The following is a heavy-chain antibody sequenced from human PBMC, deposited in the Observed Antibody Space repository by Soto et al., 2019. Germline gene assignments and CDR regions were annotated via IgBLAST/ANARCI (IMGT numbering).Heavy chain of an antibody. CDR2: IKSKTDGGTT. V-gene: IGHV3-15*01. Sequence: EVQLVESGGGLVKPGGSLRLSCAASGFTFSNAWMSWVRQAPGKGLEWVGRIKSKTDGGTTDYAAPVKGRFTISRDDSKNTLYLQMNSLKTEDTAVYYCTVRPYGDYVPIDYWGQGTLVTVSS. D-gene: IGHD4-17*01. CDR1: GFTFSNAW. CDR3: TVRPYGDYVPIDY. J-gene: IGHJ4*02.